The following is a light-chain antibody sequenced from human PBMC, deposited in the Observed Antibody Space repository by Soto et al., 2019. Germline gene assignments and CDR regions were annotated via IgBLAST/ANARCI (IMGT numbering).Light chain of an antibody. CDR2: DVS. CDR1: QSVDNY. CDR3: QQRRSWPPTIT. J-gene: IGKJ5*01. Sequence: EIVLTQSPATLSLSPGERATLSCRASQSVDNYLAWYQQKPGQAPRLLIYDVSNRATGTPARFSGSGSGTDFTLSISSLEPEDFAVYYCQQRRSWPPTITFGQGTRLDIK. V-gene: IGKV3-11*01.